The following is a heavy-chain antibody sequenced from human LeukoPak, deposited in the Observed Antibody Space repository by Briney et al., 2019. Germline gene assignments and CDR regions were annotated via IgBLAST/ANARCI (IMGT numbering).Heavy chain of an antibody. CDR3: ARTPWLHLDY. V-gene: IGHV3-74*01. D-gene: IGHD5-12*01. Sequence: PGGSLRLSCAASGFTFSNYWMHWVRQAPGKGLVWVSRINSDGSRTSYADSVQGRFTIFRDNAKDTLSLQMNSLRAEDTAVYYCARTPWLHLDYWGQGTLVTVSS. J-gene: IGHJ4*02. CDR2: INSDGSRT. CDR1: GFTFSNYW.